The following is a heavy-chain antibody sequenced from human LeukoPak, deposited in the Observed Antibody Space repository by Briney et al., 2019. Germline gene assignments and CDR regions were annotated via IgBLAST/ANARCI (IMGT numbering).Heavy chain of an antibody. CDR2: IYHSGST. Sequence: PSETLSLTCTVSGGSISSGGYYWSWIRQPPGKGLEWIGYIYHSGSTYYNPSLKSRVTISVDRSKNQFSLKLSSVTAADTAVYYCARDDEGSGSYYWGQGTLVTVSS. J-gene: IGHJ4*02. D-gene: IGHD3-10*01. CDR1: GGSISSGGYY. CDR3: ARDDEGSGSYY. V-gene: IGHV4-30-2*01.